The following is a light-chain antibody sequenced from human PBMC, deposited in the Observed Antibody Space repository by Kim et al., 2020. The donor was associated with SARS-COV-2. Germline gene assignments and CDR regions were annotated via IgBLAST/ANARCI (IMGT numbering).Light chain of an antibody. CDR2: KDS. J-gene: IGLJ3*02. V-gene: IGLV3-27*01. CDR1: VLAKKY. CDR3: YSAADNIGV. Sequence: SVAPGQAARFTCSGDVLAKKYARWFQQKPGQAPVLVIYKDSERPSGFPERFSGSSSGTTVTLTISGAQVEDEADYYCYSAADNIGVFGGGTQLTVL.